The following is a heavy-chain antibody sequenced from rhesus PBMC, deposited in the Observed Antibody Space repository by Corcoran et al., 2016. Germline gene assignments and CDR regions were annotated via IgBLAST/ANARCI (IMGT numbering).Heavy chain of an antibody. V-gene: IGHV3-103*01. CDR1: GFIFSSYA. Sequence: EVQLVETGGGLVQPGGSLRLSCAASGFIFSSYAMQWVRKALGKGLEWISTINSGGGTTYYADSGKGRFTISRDHSKNTLSLQMNSLRAEDTAVYYCAEDTLGVLGLDWGQGVLVTVSS. J-gene: IGHJ4*01. CDR3: AEDTLGVLGLD. CDR2: INSGGGTT. D-gene: IGHD3-34*01.